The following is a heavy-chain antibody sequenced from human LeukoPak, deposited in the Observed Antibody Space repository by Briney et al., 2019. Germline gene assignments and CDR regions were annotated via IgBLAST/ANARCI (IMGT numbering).Heavy chain of an antibody. Sequence: GGSLRLSCAASGFTFSSYSMNWVRQAPGKGLEWVSSISSSSSYIYYADSVKGRFTISRDNAKNSLYLQMNSLRAEDTAVNYCASGFGSGWYAHDYWGQGTLVTVSS. V-gene: IGHV3-21*01. D-gene: IGHD6-19*01. CDR1: GFTFSSYS. J-gene: IGHJ4*02. CDR2: ISSSSSYI. CDR3: ASGFGSGWYAHDY.